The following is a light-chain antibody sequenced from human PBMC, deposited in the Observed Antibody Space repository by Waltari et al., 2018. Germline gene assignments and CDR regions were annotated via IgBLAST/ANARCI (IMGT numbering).Light chain of an antibody. Sequence: DIVMTQSPDSLAVSLGERATINCRSSQSALHRSNSKNYLASSQQKPGHPPKLLIYWASTRDSGVPDRFSGSGSGTDFTLTIGSLQAEDVAVYYCQQYYTTPRTFGHGTKVEIK. CDR3: QQYYTTPRT. CDR2: WAS. CDR1: QSALHRSNSKNY. V-gene: IGKV4-1*01. J-gene: IGKJ1*01.